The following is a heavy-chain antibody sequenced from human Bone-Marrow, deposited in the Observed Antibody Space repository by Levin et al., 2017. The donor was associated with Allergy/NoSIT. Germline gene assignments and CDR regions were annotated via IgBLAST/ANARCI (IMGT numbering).Heavy chain of an antibody. Sequence: PGGSLRLSCTASGFKFSGYSMNWVRQAPGKGLEWVSSIWSSSGYIYYADSIKGRFTISRDNAKNSLYLEMNSLRAEDTAVYYCSSWFFYKGVDVWGQGATVTVSS. CDR2: IWSSSGYI. V-gene: IGHV3-21*01. CDR1: GFKFSGYS. J-gene: IGHJ6*02. CDR3: SSWFFYKGVDV. D-gene: IGHD6-13*01.